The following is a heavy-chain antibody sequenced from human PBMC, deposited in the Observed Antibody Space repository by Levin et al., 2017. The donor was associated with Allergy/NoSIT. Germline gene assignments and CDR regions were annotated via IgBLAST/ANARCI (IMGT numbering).Heavy chain of an antibody. CDR3: TRSIPQRDVNIRAPYEY. CDR2: ISPESFYK. Sequence: PGESLKISCAASGFSFSTYTMNWVRQAPGKGLEWLSSISPESFYKYYADSVEGRFSISRDNVRDSLYLQLNSLRTEDTAVYFCTRSIPQRDVNIRAPYEYWGQGTLVTVSS. J-gene: IGHJ4*02. CDR1: GFSFSTYT. V-gene: IGHV3-21*01. D-gene: IGHD2-21*01.